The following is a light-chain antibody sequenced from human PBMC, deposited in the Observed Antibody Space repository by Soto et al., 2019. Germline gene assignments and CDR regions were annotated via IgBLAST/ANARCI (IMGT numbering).Light chain of an antibody. V-gene: IGLV1-44*01. CDR1: SSNIGSNT. CDR3: ATRADGLNSYV. J-gene: IGLJ1*01. CDR2: SNN. Sequence: QSVLTQPPSASGTPGQRVTISCSGSSSNIGSNTVSWYQQLPQRAPKLLIFSNNQRPSGVPDRFSGSKSGTSASLAISGLQSEDEADYYCATRADGLNSYVFGTGTKVTVL.